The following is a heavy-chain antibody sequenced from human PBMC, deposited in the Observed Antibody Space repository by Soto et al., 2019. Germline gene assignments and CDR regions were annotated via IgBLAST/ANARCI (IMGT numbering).Heavy chain of an antibody. J-gene: IGHJ5*02. CDR2: ISAYNGNT. CDR1: GYTYTSYG. D-gene: IGHD6-13*01. Sequence: GASVKVSCTASGYTYTSYGISWVRQAPGQGLEWMGWISAYNGNTNYAQKLQGRVTMTTDTSTSTAYMELRSLRSDDTAVYYCARADAQQLVRGWFDPWGQGTLVTVSS. CDR3: ARADAQQLVRGWFDP. V-gene: IGHV1-18*01.